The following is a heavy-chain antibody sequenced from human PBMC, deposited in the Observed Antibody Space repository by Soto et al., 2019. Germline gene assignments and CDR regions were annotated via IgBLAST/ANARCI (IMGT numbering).Heavy chain of an antibody. Sequence: GGSLRLSCAASGFTFSSYAMSWVRQAPGRGLEWISGISGSGGNTKYADSVKGRFTITRDNSKNTLYLQMSNLRVDDTAVYYCASSGYFDWLSQYYFDYWGQGTLVTVSS. CDR2: ISGSGGNT. V-gene: IGHV3-23*01. J-gene: IGHJ4*02. D-gene: IGHD3-9*01. CDR3: ASSGYFDWLSQYYFDY. CDR1: GFTFSSYA.